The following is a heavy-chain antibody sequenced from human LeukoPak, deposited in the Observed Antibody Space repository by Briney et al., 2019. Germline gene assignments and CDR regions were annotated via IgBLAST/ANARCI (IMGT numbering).Heavy chain of an antibody. CDR1: GYSISSGYY. CDR2: IYHSGST. V-gene: IGHV4-38-2*02. J-gene: IGHJ4*02. D-gene: IGHD3-22*01. CDR3: ARDEVAPNYYDSSGIDY. Sequence: SETLSLTCTVSGYSISSGYYWGWIRQPPGKGLEWIGSIYHSGSTYYNPSLKSRVTISVDTSKNQFSLKLTSVTAADTAVYYCARDEVAPNYYDSSGIDYWGQGTLVTVSS.